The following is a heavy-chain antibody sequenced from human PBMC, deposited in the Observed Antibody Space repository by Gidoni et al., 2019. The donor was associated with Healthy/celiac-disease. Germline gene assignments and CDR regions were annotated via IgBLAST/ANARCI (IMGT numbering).Heavy chain of an antibody. J-gene: IGHJ6*02. V-gene: IGHV3-66*01. Sequence: EVQLVESGGGLVQPGGSLRLSCAASGVTVSSNYMGWVRQAPGKGLEWVSVIYSGGSTYYADSVKGRFTISRDNSKNTLYLQMNSLRAEDTAVYYCARRGSGFSMDVWGQGTTVTVSS. CDR3: ARRGSGFSMDV. CDR2: IYSGGST. CDR1: GVTVSSNY. D-gene: IGHD3-10*01.